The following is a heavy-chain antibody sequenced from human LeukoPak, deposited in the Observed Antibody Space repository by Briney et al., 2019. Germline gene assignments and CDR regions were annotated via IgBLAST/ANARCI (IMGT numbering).Heavy chain of an antibody. V-gene: IGHV3-30*18. J-gene: IGHJ4*02. Sequence: PGGSLRLSCAASGFTFSSYGMHWVRRAPGKGLEWVAVISYDGSNKYYADSVKGRFTISRDNSKNTLYLQMNSLRAEDTAVYYCAKDLEEQWLVLDYWGQGTLVTVSS. CDR3: AKDLEEQWLVLDY. CDR1: GFTFSSYG. D-gene: IGHD6-19*01. CDR2: ISYDGSNK.